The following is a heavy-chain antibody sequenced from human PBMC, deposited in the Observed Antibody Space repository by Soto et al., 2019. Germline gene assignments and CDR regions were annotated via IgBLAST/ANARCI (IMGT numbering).Heavy chain of an antibody. CDR1: GGFVSSGSYY. Sequence: QVQLQQWGAGLLKPSETLSLTCAVYGGFVSSGSYYWSWIRQPPGKGLEWIGEMSHSGGTHFNPSLKRRVTTSVDTSTKQFSLKMSSVTAADTALYYCARVERGTATTVVDAFDIWGPGTMVTVSS. D-gene: IGHD1-1*01. CDR3: ARVERGTATTVVDAFDI. CDR2: MSHSGGT. V-gene: IGHV4-34*01. J-gene: IGHJ3*02.